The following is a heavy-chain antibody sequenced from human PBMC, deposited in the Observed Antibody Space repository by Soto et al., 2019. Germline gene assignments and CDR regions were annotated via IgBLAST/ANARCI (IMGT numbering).Heavy chain of an antibody. CDR3: ASGLSGDKVDQ. D-gene: IGHD2-21*01. Sequence: PSDTLSLTCAVSGGSTRHSSYFWGWILQPPGKGLEWIASVYYSGTPYYNPSLKSRVTISIATSKTQVSLNLNSVTAADAAVYYCASGLSGDKVDQWGQGTLVTVSS. CDR2: VYYSGTP. CDR1: GGSTRHSSYF. V-gene: IGHV4-39*01. J-gene: IGHJ4*02.